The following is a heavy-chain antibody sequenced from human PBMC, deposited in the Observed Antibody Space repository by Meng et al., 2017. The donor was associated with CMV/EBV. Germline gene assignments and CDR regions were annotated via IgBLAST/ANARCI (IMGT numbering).Heavy chain of an antibody. CDR2: IYYSGST. CDR1: GGSISSSSYY. CDR3: ARLSAAADLYFQH. D-gene: IGHD6-13*01. Sequence: SCTVSGGSISSSSYYWGWIRQPPGKGLEWIGSIYYSGSTYYNPSLKSRVTISVDTSKNQFSLKLSSVTAADTAVYYCARLSAAADLYFQHWGQGTLVTVSS. V-gene: IGHV4-39*01. J-gene: IGHJ1*01.